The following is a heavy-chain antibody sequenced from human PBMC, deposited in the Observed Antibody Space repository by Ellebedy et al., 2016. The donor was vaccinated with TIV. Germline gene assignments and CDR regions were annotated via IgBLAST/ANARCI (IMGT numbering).Heavy chain of an antibody. J-gene: IGHJ5*02. V-gene: IGHV4-39*07. Sequence: MPSETLSLTCTVSGGSISNSDYYWNWIRQPPGKGLEWIGSIYSSGSAYYNPSLKSRVTVSVDTSKNQFSLNLSSVTAADTAVYYCARAPALPRGRIDTWGQGTLVTVSS. CDR2: IYSSGSA. CDR1: GGSISNSDYY. CDR3: ARAPALPRGRIDT.